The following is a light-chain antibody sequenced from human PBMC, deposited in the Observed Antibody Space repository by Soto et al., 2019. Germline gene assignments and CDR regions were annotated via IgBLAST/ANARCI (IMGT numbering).Light chain of an antibody. J-gene: IGKJ1*01. CDR1: QSVSSSY. CDR2: GAS. Sequence: EIVLTQSPGTLSLSPGERATLSCRASQSVSSSYLAWYQQKPGQAPRLLXYGASSRATGIPDRFSGSGSGTDFTLTISRLEPEDFAVYYCQQYGSSPTWTFGQGTKVDI. V-gene: IGKV3-20*01. CDR3: QQYGSSPTWT.